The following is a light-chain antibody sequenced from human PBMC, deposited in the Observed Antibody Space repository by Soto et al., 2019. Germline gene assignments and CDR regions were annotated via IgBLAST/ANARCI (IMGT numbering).Light chain of an antibody. CDR2: GAS. CDR3: QQHNNWPGT. V-gene: IGKV3-15*01. Sequence: EIVLTQSPGTLSVSPGERATLSCRASQSVSSKLAWYQQKPGQAPRLLFYGASTGATGIPARFSGSGSETEFTLSISSLQSEDFAVYYCQQHNNWPGTFGQGTKV. CDR1: QSVSSK. J-gene: IGKJ1*01.